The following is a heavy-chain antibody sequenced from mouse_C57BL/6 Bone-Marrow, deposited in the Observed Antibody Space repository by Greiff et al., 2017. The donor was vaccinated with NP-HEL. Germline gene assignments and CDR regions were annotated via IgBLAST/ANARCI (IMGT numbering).Heavy chain of an antibody. CDR3: ARCYYDSSCYFDY. CDR2: ISSGGSYT. CDR1: GFTFSSYG. D-gene: IGHD1-1*01. V-gene: IGHV5-6*01. J-gene: IGHJ2*01. Sequence: EVKLVESGGDLVKPGGSLKLSCAASGFTFSSYGMSWVRQTPDKRLEWVATISSGGSYTYYPDSVKGRFTISRDNAKSTLYLLMSNLKSEDTAMYYCARCYYDSSCYFDYWGQGTTLTVSS.